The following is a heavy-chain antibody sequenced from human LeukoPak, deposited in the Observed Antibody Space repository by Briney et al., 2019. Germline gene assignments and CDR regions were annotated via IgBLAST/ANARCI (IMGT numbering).Heavy chain of an antibody. V-gene: IGHV4-59*08. D-gene: IGHD3-10*01. J-gene: IGHJ4*02. CDR2: IYYSGST. CDR3: ARLGGGSGSYYSPYYFDY. CDR1: GGSISSYY. Sequence: PSETLSLTCTVSGGSISSYYWSWIRQPPGKGLEWIGYIYYSGSTNYNPSLKSRVTISVDTSKNQFSLKLSSVTAADTAVYYCARLGGGSGSYYSPYYFDYWGQGTLVTVSS.